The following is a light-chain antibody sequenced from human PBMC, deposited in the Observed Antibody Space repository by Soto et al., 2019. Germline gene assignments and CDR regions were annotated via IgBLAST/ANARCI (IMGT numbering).Light chain of an antibody. CDR1: QDITSY. CDR3: QQYLYLPPT. J-gene: IGKJ5*01. CDR2: DAS. Sequence: DIQMTQSPSFLSASVGERVTITCQASQDITSYLIWYQQRPGKAPNLLIYDASKLETGVPSRFSGSGSGRDFTFTISSLQPEDAATYHCQQYLYLPPTFGQGTPLEIK. V-gene: IGKV1-33*01.